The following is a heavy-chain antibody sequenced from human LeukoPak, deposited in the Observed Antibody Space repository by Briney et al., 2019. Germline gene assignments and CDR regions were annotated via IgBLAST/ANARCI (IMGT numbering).Heavy chain of an antibody. J-gene: IGHJ4*01. CDR2: ISGDGGDI. CDR3: ATKAREAPE. Sequence: GGSLRLSCATSGFTFSDYYMSWIRQAPGKGLEWLSYISGDGGDIDYADSVGGRFTVSRDNAKNALYLQMNSLRVEDTAIYYCATKAREAPEWGQGTLVTVSS. V-gene: IGHV3-11*01. CDR1: GFTFSDYY. D-gene: IGHD1/OR15-1a*01.